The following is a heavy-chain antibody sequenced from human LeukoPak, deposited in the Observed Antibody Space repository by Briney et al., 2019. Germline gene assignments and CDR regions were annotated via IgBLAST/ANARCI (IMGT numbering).Heavy chain of an antibody. CDR3: ARPTRSSSPEY. Sequence: GGSLRLSCAASGFTFSSYWMSWVRQAPGEGLEWLANINPDGGDKNYVDSVKGRFTISRDNAKNSVYLEINSLRAEDTAVYYCARPTRSSSPEYWGQGTLLTVSS. V-gene: IGHV3-7*01. CDR2: INPDGGDK. CDR1: GFTFSSYW. J-gene: IGHJ4*02. D-gene: IGHD6-13*01.